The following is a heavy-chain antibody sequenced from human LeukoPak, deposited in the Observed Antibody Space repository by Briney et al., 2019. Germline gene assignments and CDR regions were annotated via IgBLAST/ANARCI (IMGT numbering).Heavy chain of an antibody. V-gene: IGHV1-2*06. CDR1: GYTFTDYY. CDR2: INPNSGGT. Sequence: ASVKVSCKASGYTFTDYYMHWVRQAPGQGLEWMGRINPNSGGTNYAQKFQGRVTMTRDTSISTAYMELSRLRSDDTAVFYCARIAKLVPAQDAFDIWGQGTMATVSS. CDR3: ARIAKLVPAQDAFDI. D-gene: IGHD6-6*01. J-gene: IGHJ3*02.